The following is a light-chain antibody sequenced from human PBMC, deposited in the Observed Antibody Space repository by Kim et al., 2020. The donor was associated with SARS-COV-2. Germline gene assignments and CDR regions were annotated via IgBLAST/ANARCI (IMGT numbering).Light chain of an antibody. CDR1: QGIYQD. J-gene: IGKJ1*01. CDR3: QQYNSYPRT. Sequence: ASGRDRVHLPRRASQGIYQDLALFPPKPGKAPKSLIYAASNLQSGVPSRFSGSGSGTDFTLTISSLQPEDFATYYCQQYNSYPRTFGQGTKVDIK. CDR2: AAS. V-gene: IGKV1-16*01.